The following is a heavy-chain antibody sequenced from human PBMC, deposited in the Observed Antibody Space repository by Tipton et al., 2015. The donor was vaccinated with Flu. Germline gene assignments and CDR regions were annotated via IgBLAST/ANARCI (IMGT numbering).Heavy chain of an antibody. CDR2: IWYDGSNK. J-gene: IGHJ3*02. D-gene: IGHD3-10*01. CDR3: AKGRAMVRGVDAFDI. CDR1: GFTFSSYG. V-gene: IGHV3-33*06. Sequence: AASGFTFSSYGMHWVRQAPGKGLEWVAVIWYDGSNKYYADSVKGRFTISRDNSKNTLYLQMNSLRAEDTAVYYCAKGRAMVRGVDAFDIWGQGTMVTVSS.